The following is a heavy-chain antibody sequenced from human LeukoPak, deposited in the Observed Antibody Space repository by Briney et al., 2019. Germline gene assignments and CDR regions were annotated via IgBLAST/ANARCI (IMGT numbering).Heavy chain of an antibody. CDR1: GFSLSTSGVG. D-gene: IGHD3-3*01. Sequence: SGPTLVNPTQTLTLTCTFSGFSLSTSGVGVGWIRQPPAKALERLELIYWNDDKRYSPSLKSRLTITKDTSKNQVVLTMTNMDPVDTATYYYAHSQPPGVLEWLLSRYYYYYMDVWGKGTTVTVSS. CDR2: IYWNDDK. CDR3: AHSQPPGVLEWLLSRYYYYYMDV. J-gene: IGHJ6*03. V-gene: IGHV2-5*01.